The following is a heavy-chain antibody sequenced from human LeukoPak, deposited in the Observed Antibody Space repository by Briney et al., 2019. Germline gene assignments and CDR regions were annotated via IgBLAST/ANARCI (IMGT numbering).Heavy chain of an antibody. D-gene: IGHD2-2*01. V-gene: IGHV3-7*01. CDR1: GFTFSSYW. J-gene: IGHJ4*02. CDR3: ASTSRGYQLLEPAY. Sequence: GGSLRLSCAASGFTFSSYWMSWVRQAPGKGLEWVGNIKQDGSEKNYVDSVKGHYTISRDNDKNSLYLQMNSLRAEGTAVYYCASTSRGYQLLEPAYWGQGTLVTVSS. CDR2: IKQDGSEK.